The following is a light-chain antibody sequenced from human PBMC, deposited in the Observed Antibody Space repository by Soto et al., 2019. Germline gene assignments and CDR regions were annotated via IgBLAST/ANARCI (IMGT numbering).Light chain of an antibody. CDR1: QTVTNNY. J-gene: IGKJ4*01. CDR3: QQYGTSPLT. V-gene: IGKV3-20*01. Sequence: EIVLTQSPGTLSLSAGEGVSLSCRASQTVTNNYLAWYQQKPDQAPRLLIFGASNRATGIPDRVSGSGSGTDFTRSISRLEPDDFEVYYCQQYGTSPLTFGGGARLEVK. CDR2: GAS.